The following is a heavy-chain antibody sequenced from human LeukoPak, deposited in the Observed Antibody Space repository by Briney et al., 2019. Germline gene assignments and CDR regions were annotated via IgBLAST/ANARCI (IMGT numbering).Heavy chain of an antibody. CDR3: ARVSSRYCSGGSCFPSYGY. CDR1: GYTFTSYG. J-gene: IGHJ4*02. Sequence: GASVKVSCKASGYTFTSYGISWVRQAPGQGLEWMGWISAYNGNTNYAQKFQGRVTMTRDTSISTAYMELSRLRSDDTAVYYCARVSSRYCSGGSCFPSYGYWGQGTLVTVSS. V-gene: IGHV1-18*01. D-gene: IGHD2-15*01. CDR2: ISAYNGNT.